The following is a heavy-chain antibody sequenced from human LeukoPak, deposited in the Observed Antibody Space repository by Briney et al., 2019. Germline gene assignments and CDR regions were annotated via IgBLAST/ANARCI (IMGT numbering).Heavy chain of an antibody. CDR1: GYTFTGYY. CDR2: INPSSGGT. J-gene: IGHJ4*02. D-gene: IGHD6-19*01. CDR3: ARVRAYSSGWYDYYFDY. V-gene: IGHV1-2*02. Sequence: ASVKVSCKASGYTFTGYYMHWVRQAPGQGLEWMGWINPSSGGTNYAQKFQGRVTMTRDTSISTAYMELSRLRSDDTAVYYCARVRAYSSGWYDYYFDYWGQGTLVTVSS.